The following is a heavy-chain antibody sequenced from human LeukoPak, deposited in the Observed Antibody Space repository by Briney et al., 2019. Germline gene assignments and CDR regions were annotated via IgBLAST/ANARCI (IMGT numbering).Heavy chain of an antibody. CDR3: TLGYYYGSGSYYNDDDY. V-gene: IGHV3-15*01. Sequence: PGGSLRLSCAASGFTFSNAWMSWVRQAPGKGLEWVGRIKSKTDGGTTDYAAPVKGRFTISRDDSKNTLYLQMNRLKTEDTAVYYCTLGYYYGSGSYYNDDDYWGQGTLVTVSS. CDR1: GFTFSNAW. J-gene: IGHJ4*02. D-gene: IGHD3-10*01. CDR2: IKSKTDGGTT.